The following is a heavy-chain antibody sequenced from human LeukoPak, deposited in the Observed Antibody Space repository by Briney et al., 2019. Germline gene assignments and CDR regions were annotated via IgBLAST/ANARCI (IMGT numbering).Heavy chain of an antibody. CDR1: GFTFSSYG. Sequence: QPGRSLRLSCAASGFTFSSYGMHWVRQAPGKGLEWVAVISYDGSNKYYADSVKGRFTISRDNSKNTLYLQINSLRAEDTAVYYCAKDRGFSDIIVYPIWGQGTMVTVSS. CDR2: ISYDGSNK. V-gene: IGHV3-30*18. CDR3: AKDRGFSDIIVYPI. D-gene: IGHD3-22*01. J-gene: IGHJ3*02.